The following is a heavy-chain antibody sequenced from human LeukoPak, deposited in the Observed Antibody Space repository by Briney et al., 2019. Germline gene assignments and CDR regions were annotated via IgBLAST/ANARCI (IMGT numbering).Heavy chain of an antibody. CDR2: INSDGSST. CDR3: ARRGSRGGFDY. Sequence: QAGGSLRLSCAASGFTFSSYSMNWVRQAPGKGLEWVSRINSDGSSTSYADSVKGRFTISRDNAKNTLYLQMNSLRAEDTAVYYCARRGSRGGFDYWGQGTLVTVSS. J-gene: IGHJ4*02. D-gene: IGHD3-16*01. CDR1: GFTFSSYS. V-gene: IGHV3-74*01.